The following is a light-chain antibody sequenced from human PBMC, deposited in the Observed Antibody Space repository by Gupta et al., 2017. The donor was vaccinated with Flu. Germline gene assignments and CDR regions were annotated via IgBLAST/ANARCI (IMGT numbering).Light chain of an antibody. CDR1: QSINNF. V-gene: IGKV1-39*01. CDR3: QQNYSSST. J-gene: IGKJ5*01. CDR2: GAS. Sequence: DIQLTQSPSSLSASVGDRVTITCRASQSINNFLNWYQQKPGKAPKILIYGASRFLSGVPSRFSGSGSGTDFTLTSSRLQHEDFANYYGQQNYSSSTFGQGTRLE.